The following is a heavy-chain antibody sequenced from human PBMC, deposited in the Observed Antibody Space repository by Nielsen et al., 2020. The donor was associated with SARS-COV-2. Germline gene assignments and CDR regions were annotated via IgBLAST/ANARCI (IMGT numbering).Heavy chain of an antibody. D-gene: IGHD3-3*01. CDR3: ARDRVFGVVITGYYYYYGMDV. CDR1: GYTLTSYG. J-gene: IGHJ6*02. V-gene: IGHV1-18*01. CDR2: ISAYNGNT. Sequence: ASVKVSCKASGYTLTSYGISWVRQAPGQRLEWMGWISAYNGNTNYAQKLQGRVTMTTDTSTSTAYMELRSLRSDDTAVYYCARDRVFGVVITGYYYYYGMDVWGQGTTVTVSS.